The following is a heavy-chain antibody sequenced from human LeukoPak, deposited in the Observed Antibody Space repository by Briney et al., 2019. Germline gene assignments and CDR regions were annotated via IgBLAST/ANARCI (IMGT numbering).Heavy chain of an antibody. CDR1: GFTFSSYG. V-gene: IGHV3-30*02. D-gene: IGHD6-13*01. CDR2: IRYDGSNK. J-gene: IGHJ4*02. Sequence: GGSLRLSCAASGFTFSSYGMHWVRQAPGKGLEWVAFIRYDGSNKYYADSVKGRFTISRDNSKNTLYLQMNSLRAEDTAVYYCAREGAGIAAAGHPFDYWGQGTLVTVSS. CDR3: AREGAGIAAAGHPFDY.